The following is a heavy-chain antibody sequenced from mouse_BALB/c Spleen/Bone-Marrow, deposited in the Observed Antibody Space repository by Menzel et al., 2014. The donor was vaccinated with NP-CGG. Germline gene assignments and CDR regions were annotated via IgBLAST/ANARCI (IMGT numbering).Heavy chain of an antibody. Sequence: VQLQQSGAELVMPGASVKMSCKASGYTFTDYWIHWMKQRPGQGLEWIGAIDISYIYTNFNPKFKGKATLTVDESSNTAYMQLSSLTSENSAVHYCASIFYADFGWFPYWGQGTLVTVSA. CDR3: ASIFYADFGWFPY. D-gene: IGHD2-13*01. CDR1: GYTFTDYW. CDR2: IDISYIYT. J-gene: IGHJ3*01. V-gene: IGHV1-69*01.